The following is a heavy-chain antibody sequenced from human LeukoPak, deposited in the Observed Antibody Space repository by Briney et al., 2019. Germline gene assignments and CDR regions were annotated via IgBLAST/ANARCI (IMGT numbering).Heavy chain of an antibody. J-gene: IGHJ2*01. D-gene: IGHD2-15*01. CDR3: ARDVGYWYFDL. Sequence: GGSLRLSCAASGFTFSNYVVSWVRQAPGKGLEWVSSISSSTTYIYYADSVKGRFTISRDNAKNSLYLQMNSLRAEDTAVYYCARDVGYWYFDLWGRGTLVTVSS. CDR2: ISSSTTYI. CDR1: GFTFSNYV. V-gene: IGHV3-21*01.